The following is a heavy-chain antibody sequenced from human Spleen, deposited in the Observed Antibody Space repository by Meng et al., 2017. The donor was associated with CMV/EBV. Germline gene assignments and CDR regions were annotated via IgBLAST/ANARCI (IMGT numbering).Heavy chain of an antibody. CDR1: GFTVSSSY. CDR2: IYSGGGT. D-gene: IGHD1-20*01. J-gene: IGHJ4*02. V-gene: IGHV3-53*01. CDR3: AREGHITGTTSTFDY. Sequence: ATGFTVSSSYMSWVRQAPGKGLEWVSVIYSGGGTNYADSVKGRFTISRDNSKNTLYLQMNRLRAEDTAVYYCAREGHITGTTSTFDYWGQGTLVTVSS.